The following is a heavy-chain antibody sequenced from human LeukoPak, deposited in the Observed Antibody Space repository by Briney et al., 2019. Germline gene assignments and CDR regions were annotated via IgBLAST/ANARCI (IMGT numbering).Heavy chain of an antibody. Sequence: GGSLRLSCAASGFTFSNYAMSWVRQAPGKGLKWVSTINNSGTGTYYADSVKGRFTISRDNSYNTVSLQMNSLRDEDTGVYYCAKGAYRISWPGIDYWGQGTLVTVSS. CDR1: GFTFSNYA. J-gene: IGHJ4*02. CDR3: AKGAYRISWPGIDY. D-gene: IGHD3-16*02. CDR2: INNSGTGT. V-gene: IGHV3-23*01.